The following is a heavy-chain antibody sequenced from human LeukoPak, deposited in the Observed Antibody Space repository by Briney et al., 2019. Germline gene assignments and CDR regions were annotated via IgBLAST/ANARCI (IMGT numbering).Heavy chain of an antibody. CDR2: IYYSGST. CDR3: ARVASVGATRALDY. D-gene: IGHD1-26*01. CDR1: GGSITSDY. V-gene: IGHV4-59*01. Sequence: PSETLSLTCTVSGGSITSDYWSWIRQPPGKGLESIGYIYYSGSTNYNPSLKSRVAISVDTSKNQFSLTLSSVTAADTAVYYCARVASVGATRALDYWGQGTLVTVSS. J-gene: IGHJ4*02.